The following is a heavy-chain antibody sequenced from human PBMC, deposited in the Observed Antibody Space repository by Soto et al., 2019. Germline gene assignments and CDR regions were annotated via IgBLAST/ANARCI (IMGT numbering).Heavy chain of an antibody. CDR2: ISYDGSNK. D-gene: IGHD3-10*01. Sequence: GGSLRLSCAASGFTFSSYAMHWVRQAPGKGLEWVAVISYDGSNKYYADSVKGRFTISRDNSKNTLYLQMNSLRAEDTAVYYCARFDYYGSGSDRFDYWGQGTLVTVSS. CDR3: ARFDYYGSGSDRFDY. J-gene: IGHJ4*02. CDR1: GFTFSSYA. V-gene: IGHV3-30-3*01.